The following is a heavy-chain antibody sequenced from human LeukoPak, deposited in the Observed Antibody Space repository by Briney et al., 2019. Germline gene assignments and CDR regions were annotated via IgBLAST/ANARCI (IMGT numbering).Heavy chain of an antibody. D-gene: IGHD3-22*01. Sequence: GGSLRLSCAASGFTFSSYWMHWVRQAPGKGLVWVSRINSDGSSTSYADSVKGRFTISRDNAKNTLYLQMNSLRAEDTAVYYCARAPYYYDSSGYLPHWGQGTLGTVSS. CDR2: INSDGSST. V-gene: IGHV3-74*01. J-gene: IGHJ4*02. CDR1: GFTFSSYW. CDR3: ARAPYYYDSSGYLPH.